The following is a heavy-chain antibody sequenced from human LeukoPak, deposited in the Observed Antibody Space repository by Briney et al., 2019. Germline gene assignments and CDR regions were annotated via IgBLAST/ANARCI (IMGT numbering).Heavy chain of an antibody. J-gene: IGHJ4*02. CDR1: RFSLKDHA. Sequence: GGSLRLSCTASRFSLKDHAMHWVRLVPGKGLGRVSVSYWDGVRKDYADSVKGRFTVSRDNAKNFLYLEMNSLRVEDTALYYCTKDTSAGGADYWGQGTLVTVSP. V-gene: IGHV3-9*01. CDR2: SYWDGVRK. CDR3: TKDTSAGGADY. D-gene: IGHD2-15*01.